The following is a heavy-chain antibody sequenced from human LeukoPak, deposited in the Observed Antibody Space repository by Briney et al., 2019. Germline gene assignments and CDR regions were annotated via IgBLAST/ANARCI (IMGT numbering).Heavy chain of an antibody. D-gene: IGHD3-16*02. CDR1: GGSFSGYY. J-gene: IGHJ4*02. V-gene: IGHV4-34*01. CDR2: INHSGGT. CDR3: ARGVYYDYVWGSYRPYYFDY. Sequence: PSETLSLTCAVYGGSFSGYYWSWIRQPPGKGLEWIGEINHSGGTNYNPSLKSRVTISVDTSKNQFSLKLSSVTAADTAVYYCARGVYYDYVWGSYRPYYFDYWGQGTLVTVSS.